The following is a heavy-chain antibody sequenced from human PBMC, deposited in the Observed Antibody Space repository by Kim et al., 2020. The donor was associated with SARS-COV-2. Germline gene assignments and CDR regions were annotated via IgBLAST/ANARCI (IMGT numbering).Heavy chain of an antibody. CDR2: ISGSGGST. Sequence: GGSLRLSCAASGFTFSSYAMSWVRQAPGKGLEWVSAISGSGGSTYYADSVKGRFTISRDNSKNTLYLQMNSLRAEDTAVYYCANSVPSYYYYGMDVWGQGTTVTVSS. J-gene: IGHJ6*02. CDR3: ANSVPSYYYYGMDV. D-gene: IGHD2-2*01. CDR1: GFTFSSYA. V-gene: IGHV3-23*01.